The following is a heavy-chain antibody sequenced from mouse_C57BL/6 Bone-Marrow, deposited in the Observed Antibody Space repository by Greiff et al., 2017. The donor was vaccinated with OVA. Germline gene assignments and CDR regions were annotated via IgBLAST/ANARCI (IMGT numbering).Heavy chain of an antibody. V-gene: IGHV5-9-1*02. Sequence: EVMLVESGDGLVKPGASLKLSCAASGFTFSSYAMSWVRQTPEKRLEWVAYISSGGDYIYYADTVKGRFTISRDNARNTLYLQMSSLESEDTAMYYCTRDGYYAMDYWGQGTSVTVSS. D-gene: IGHD2-3*01. CDR1: GFTFSSYA. CDR2: ISSGGDYI. J-gene: IGHJ4*01. CDR3: TRDGYYAMDY.